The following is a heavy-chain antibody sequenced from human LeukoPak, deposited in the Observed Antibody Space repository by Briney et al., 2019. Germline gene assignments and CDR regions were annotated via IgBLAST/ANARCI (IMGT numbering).Heavy chain of an antibody. CDR3: ARRLGTGTPEY. D-gene: IGHD7-27*01. CDR2: IYPDDSDT. Sequence: GESLKISCTGSGYTFTNYWITWVRQMPGKGLESMGIIYPDDSDTRYSPSFQGQVTISADNSINTAYLQWRSLQAADVVMYFLARRLGTGTPEYWGQGTLVTVSS. J-gene: IGHJ4*02. V-gene: IGHV5-51*01. CDR1: GYTFTNYW.